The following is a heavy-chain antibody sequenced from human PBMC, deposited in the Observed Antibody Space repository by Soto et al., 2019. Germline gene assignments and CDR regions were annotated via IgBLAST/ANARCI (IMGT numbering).Heavy chain of an antibody. V-gene: IGHV3-7*01. CDR3: ARGGTYYDFWSGYREQIDY. Sequence: GGSLRLSCAASGFTFSSYWMSWVRQAPGKGLEWVANIKQDGSEKYYVDSVKGRFTISRDNAKNSLYLQMNSLRAEDTAVYYCARGGTYYDFWSGYREQIDYWGQGTLVTVSS. CDR2: IKQDGSEK. J-gene: IGHJ4*02. D-gene: IGHD3-3*01. CDR1: GFTFSSYW.